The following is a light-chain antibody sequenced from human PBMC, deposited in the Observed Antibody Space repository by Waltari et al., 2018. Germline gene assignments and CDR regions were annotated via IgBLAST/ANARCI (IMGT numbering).Light chain of an antibody. V-gene: IGKV1-12*01. J-gene: IGKJ1*01. CDR2: AAS. Sequence: DIQMTQSPSSVSASVGDRVTITCRASQGISSWLDWYQQKPGNAPKLLIYAASSLQSGVPSRFSGSGSGTDFTLTISSLQPEDFATYYCQQANSFPWTFGQGTKVEIK. CDR3: QQANSFPWT. CDR1: QGISSW.